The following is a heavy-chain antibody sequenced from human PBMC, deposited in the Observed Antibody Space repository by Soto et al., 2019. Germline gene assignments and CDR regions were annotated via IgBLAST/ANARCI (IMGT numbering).Heavy chain of an antibody. D-gene: IGHD3-22*01. CDR2: ISSSSSYI. V-gene: IGHV3-21*01. CDR3: ATNYYGSSGEVDY. J-gene: IGHJ4*02. Sequence: SLRLSCAASGFTFSSYSMNWVRQAPGKGLEWVSSISSSSSYIYYADSVKGRFTISRDNAKNSLYLQMNSLRAEDTAVYYCATNYYGSSGEVDYWGQGTLVTVSS. CDR1: GFTFSSYS.